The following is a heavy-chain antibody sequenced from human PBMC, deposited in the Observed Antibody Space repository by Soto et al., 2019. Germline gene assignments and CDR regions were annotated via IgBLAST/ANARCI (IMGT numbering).Heavy chain of an antibody. D-gene: IGHD2-21*01. CDR3: ARGDGGGYYYYDMDV. CDR1: GFTVSSNY. CDR2: IYSGGST. V-gene: IGHV3-53*04. Sequence: EVQLVESGGGLVQPGGSLRLSCAASGFTVSSNYMSWVRQAPGKGLEWVSVIYSGGSTYYADSVKGRFNIHRHNSKNTLYLQMNSLRGEDTAGDYCARGDGGGYYYYDMDVWGQGTTVTVSS. J-gene: IGHJ6*02.